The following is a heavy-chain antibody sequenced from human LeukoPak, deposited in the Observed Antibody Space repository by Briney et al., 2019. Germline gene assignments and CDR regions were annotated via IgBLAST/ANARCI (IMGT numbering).Heavy chain of an antibody. CDR3: AREHTGGILTGYYPYYFDY. Sequence: PGGSLILSFSAPVHTLSSYWMSSGRQAPGKGLERVANIRQDGSEKYYVDSVKGRFTIARDNAKNSLYLQMNSLRAEDTAVYYCAREHTGGILTGYYPYYFDYWGQGTLVTVSS. D-gene: IGHD3-9*01. CDR1: VHTLSSYW. V-gene: IGHV3-7*03. CDR2: IRQDGSEK. J-gene: IGHJ4*02.